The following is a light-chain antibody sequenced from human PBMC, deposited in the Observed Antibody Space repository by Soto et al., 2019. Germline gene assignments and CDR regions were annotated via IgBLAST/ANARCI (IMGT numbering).Light chain of an antibody. CDR2: GVN. V-gene: IGLV2-14*03. J-gene: IGLJ2*01. CDR3: ISYTSSSTLV. CDR1: SSDVGGYNY. Sequence: QSALTQPASVSGSPGQSITISCTGTSSDVGGYNYVSWYHHQPGKAPKLMFYGVNNRPSGVSNRFSASKSGNTASLTISGLQAEDEADYYCISYTSSSTLVFGGGTKLTVL.